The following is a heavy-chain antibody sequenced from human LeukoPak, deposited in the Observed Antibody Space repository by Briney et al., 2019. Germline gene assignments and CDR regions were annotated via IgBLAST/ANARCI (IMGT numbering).Heavy chain of an antibody. CDR1: GYTFSSYE. D-gene: IGHD6-19*01. Sequence: PGGSLRLSCAASGYTFSSYEMNWVRQAPGKGLEWVSYITSSGSTIYDADSVKGRFTISRDNTLNSLYLQMNSLRAEDTAVYYCARELSSGWPPQSHGMDVWGQGTTVTVSS. CDR2: ITSSGSTI. J-gene: IGHJ6*02. V-gene: IGHV3-48*03. CDR3: ARELSSGWPPQSHGMDV.